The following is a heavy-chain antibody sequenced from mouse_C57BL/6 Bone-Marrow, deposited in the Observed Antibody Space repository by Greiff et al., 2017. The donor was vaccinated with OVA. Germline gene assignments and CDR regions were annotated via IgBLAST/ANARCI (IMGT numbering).Heavy chain of an antibody. D-gene: IGHD2-4*01. V-gene: IGHV5-6*01. CDR3: ARRVIYYDYDAY. Sequence: EVQGVESGGDLVKPGGSLKLSCAASGFTFSSYGMSWVRQTPDKRLEWVATISSGGSYTYYPDSVKGRFTISRDNAKNTPYLQMSSLKSEDTAMYYCARRVIYYDYDAYWGQGTLVTVSA. J-gene: IGHJ3*01. CDR1: GFTFSSYG. CDR2: ISSGGSYT.